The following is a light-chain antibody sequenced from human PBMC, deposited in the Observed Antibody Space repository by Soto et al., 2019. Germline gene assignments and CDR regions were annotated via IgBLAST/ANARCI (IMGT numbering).Light chain of an antibody. V-gene: IGKV3-20*01. CDR1: QSVTNNY. CDR2: RAS. CDR3: QQYGTSPLMT. J-gene: IGKJ3*01. Sequence: EIVLTQSPGTLSLSPGERATLSCRASQSVTNNYLAWYQQKPGQAPRLLIYRASSRATGIPDRFSGSGSGTDFTITISRLEPEDFAVYYCQQYGTSPLMTFGPGTTVDIK.